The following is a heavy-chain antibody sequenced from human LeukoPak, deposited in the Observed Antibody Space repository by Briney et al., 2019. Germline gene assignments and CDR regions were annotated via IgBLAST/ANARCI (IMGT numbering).Heavy chain of an antibody. CDR3: AKDRGDGYNSYYSDY. V-gene: IGHV3-23*01. Sequence: GGSLRLSCAASGFTFSSYAMSWVRQAPGKGLEWVSAISGSGGSTYYADSVKGRFTISRDNSKNTLYLQMNSLRAEDTAVYYCAKDRGDGYNSYYSDYWGQGTLVTVSS. CDR1: GFTFSSYA. CDR2: ISGSGGST. D-gene: IGHD5-24*01. J-gene: IGHJ4*02.